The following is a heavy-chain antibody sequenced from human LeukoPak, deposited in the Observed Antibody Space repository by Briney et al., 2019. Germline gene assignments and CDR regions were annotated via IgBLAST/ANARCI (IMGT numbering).Heavy chain of an antibody. Sequence: GGSLRLSCAASGFTFSSYPMSWVRQAPEKGLEWVSTISGSGGGPYYADSVKGRFTISRDDSKNTLYLQMNSLRAEDTAVYYCVKDLGRYRNNCFDYWGQGTLVTVSS. D-gene: IGHD1-26*01. J-gene: IGHJ4*02. CDR3: VKDLGRYRNNCFDY. V-gene: IGHV3-23*01. CDR2: ISGSGGGP. CDR1: GFTFSSYP.